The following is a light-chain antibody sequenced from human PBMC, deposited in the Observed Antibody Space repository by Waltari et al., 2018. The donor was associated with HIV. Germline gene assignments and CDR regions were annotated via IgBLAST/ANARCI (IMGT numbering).Light chain of an antibody. V-gene: IGKV3-20*01. J-gene: IGKJ3*01. CDR1: QSVNSNH. CDR2: GAS. Sequence: IVLTQSPGTLSLSPGARPTLSCRAGQSVNSNHLAWYRHKPGQAPRLLIYGASSRATGIPDRFSGSGSGTDFTLTISRLEPEDFAVYYCQQYVTSDFTFGPGTKV. CDR3: QQYVTSDFT.